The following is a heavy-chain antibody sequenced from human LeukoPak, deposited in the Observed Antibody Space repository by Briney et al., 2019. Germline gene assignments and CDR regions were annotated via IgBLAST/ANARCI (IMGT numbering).Heavy chain of an antibody. D-gene: IGHD3-22*01. CDR3: AREGSGYHTYYFDY. J-gene: IGHJ4*02. CDR1: GGSISSGDYY. V-gene: IGHV4-30-4*01. CDR2: IYYSGST. Sequence: PSQTLSLTCTVSGGSISSGDYYWSWIRQPPGKGLEWIGYIYYSGSTYYNPSLKSRVTISVDTSKNQFSLKLSSVTAADTAVYYCAREGSGYHTYYFDYGGQGTLVTVSS.